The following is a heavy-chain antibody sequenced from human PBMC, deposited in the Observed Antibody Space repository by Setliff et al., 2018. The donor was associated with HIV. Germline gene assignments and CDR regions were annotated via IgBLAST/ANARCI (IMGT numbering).Heavy chain of an antibody. J-gene: IGHJ5*02. V-gene: IGHV3-21*01. CDR3: VRDGLAAAGYNWFDP. Sequence: GESLKISCVGSGFTFETYTINWVRLAPGKGLEWVASINKRSDYIYYADAVKGRFIISRDNAKNSVSLQMNSLRGEDTGLYFCVRDGLAAAGYNWFDPWGQGTPVTVS. D-gene: IGHD6-25*01. CDR1: GFTFETYT. CDR2: INKRSDYI.